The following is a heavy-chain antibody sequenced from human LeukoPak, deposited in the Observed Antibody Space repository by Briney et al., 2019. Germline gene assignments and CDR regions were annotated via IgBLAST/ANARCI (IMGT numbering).Heavy chain of an antibody. D-gene: IGHD3-10*01. Sequence: PGGSLRLSCAASGFTFSSYWMSWVRQAPGKGLEWVANIKQDGSEKYYVDSVKGRFTISRDNAKNSLYLQMNSLRAEDTAVYYCAREKVRAPAGYYYYYGMDVWGQGTTVTVSS. J-gene: IGHJ6*02. V-gene: IGHV3-7*01. CDR2: IKQDGSEK. CDR1: GFTFSSYW. CDR3: AREKVRAPAGYYYYYGMDV.